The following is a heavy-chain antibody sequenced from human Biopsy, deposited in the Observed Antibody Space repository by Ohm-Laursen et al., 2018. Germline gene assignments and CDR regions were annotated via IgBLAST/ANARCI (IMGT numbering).Heavy chain of an antibody. CDR1: GYTFSLYH. D-gene: IGHD2-15*01. J-gene: IGHJ4*02. Sequence: ASVKVSCKASGYTFSLYHIHWVRQAPGQGLEWMGWIDPDSGRTSFGQNFQGGVTMTSDTSTGTAYLELTRLRSDDTAVYYCARDPYCSGGNCYSPLDHWGQGTLVTVSA. CDR3: ARDPYCSGGNCYSPLDH. CDR2: IDPDSGRT. V-gene: IGHV1-2*02.